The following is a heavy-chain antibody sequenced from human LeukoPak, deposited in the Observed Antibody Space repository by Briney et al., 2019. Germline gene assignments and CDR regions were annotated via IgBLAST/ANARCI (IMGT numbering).Heavy chain of an antibody. V-gene: IGHV3-9*01. J-gene: IGHJ4*02. D-gene: IGHD1-26*01. CDR3: ARRRYSGSSQHFDY. Sequence: GGSLRPSCAASGFTFDDYAMHWVRQAPGKGLEWVSGISWNSGSIGYADSVKGRFTISRDNAKNSLYLQMNSLRAEDTALYYCARRRYSGSSQHFDYWGQGTLVTVSS. CDR2: ISWNSGSI. CDR1: GFTFDDYA.